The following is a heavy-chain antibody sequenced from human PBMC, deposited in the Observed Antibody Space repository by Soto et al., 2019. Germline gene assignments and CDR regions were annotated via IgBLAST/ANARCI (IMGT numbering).Heavy chain of an antibody. V-gene: IGHV1-69*13. CDR2: IIPIFGTA. J-gene: IGHJ4*02. D-gene: IGHD6-6*01. CDR3: ARWRGSSSSSLGY. CDR1: GGTFRFYA. Sequence: SVEVCSKASGGTFRFYAIRWVRQAPGQGLEWMGGIIPIFGTANYAQKFQGRVTITADESTSTAYMELSSLRSEDTAVYYCARWRGSSSSSLGYWGQGTLVTVYS.